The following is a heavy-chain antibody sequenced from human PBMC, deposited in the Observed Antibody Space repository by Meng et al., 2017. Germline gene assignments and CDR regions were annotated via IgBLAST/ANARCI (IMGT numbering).Heavy chain of an antibody. V-gene: IGHV1-46*01. CDR2: INPSGGST. Sequence: GRLGQAGGEVKKPGASVKVSCKASGYTFTSYYMHWVRQAPGQGLEWMGIINPSGGSTSYAQKFQGRVTMTRDTSTSTVYMELSSLRSEDTAVYYCASSPAGQQTQWLVPYYFDYWGQGTLVTVSS. J-gene: IGHJ4*02. D-gene: IGHD6-19*01. CDR3: ASSPAGQQTQWLVPYYFDY. CDR1: GYTFTSYY.